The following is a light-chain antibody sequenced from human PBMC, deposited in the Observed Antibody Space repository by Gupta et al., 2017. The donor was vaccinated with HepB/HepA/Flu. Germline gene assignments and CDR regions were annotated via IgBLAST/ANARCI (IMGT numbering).Light chain of an antibody. CDR3: QSGDSSGTHQV. V-gene: IGLV3-25*03. Sequence: SSELPQPPSVSVSPGQTARITCSGDALPKKYAYWYKQKPGQAPVLGIYKDNERPSGIPERFSGSSSGTRVTLTISGVQAEDEADYYCQSGDSSGTHQVFGGGTKLTVL. CDR1: ALPKKY. J-gene: IGLJ3*02. CDR2: KDN.